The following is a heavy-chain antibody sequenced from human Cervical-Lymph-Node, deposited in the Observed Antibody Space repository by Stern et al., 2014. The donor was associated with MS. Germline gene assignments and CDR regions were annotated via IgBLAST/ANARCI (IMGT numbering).Heavy chain of an antibody. Sequence: EEQLVESGGGLVKPGGSLRLSCAASGFTFSNAWMSWVRQAPGKGLEWVGRIKSKTDGGTTDYAAPVKGRFTISRDDSKNTLYLQMNSLKTEDTAVYYCTTDRGWNDFLYFDYWGQGTLVTVSS. CDR1: GFTFSNAW. CDR2: IKSKTDGGTT. CDR3: TTDRGWNDFLYFDY. D-gene: IGHD1-1*01. V-gene: IGHV3-15*01. J-gene: IGHJ4*02.